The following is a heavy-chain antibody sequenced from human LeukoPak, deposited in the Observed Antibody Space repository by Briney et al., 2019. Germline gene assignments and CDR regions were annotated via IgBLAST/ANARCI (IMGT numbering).Heavy chain of an antibody. D-gene: IGHD2-21*01. CDR3: AGGGGDWYFDP. Sequence: SQTLSLTCAVSGDTFSGNSAAWNWNRQAQARGLEWLGRTYYRSKWYNDYAVSVKSRITIKSDTSKIQFSLQLHSVTPEDTAVYYCAGGGGDWYFDPWGRGTLVTVSS. CDR1: GDTFSGNSAA. V-gene: IGHV6-1*01. CDR2: TYYRSKWYN. J-gene: IGHJ2*01.